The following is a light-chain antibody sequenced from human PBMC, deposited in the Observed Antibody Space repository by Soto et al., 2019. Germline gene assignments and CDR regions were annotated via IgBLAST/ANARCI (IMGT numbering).Light chain of an antibody. CDR3: QQYGSPLYT. V-gene: IGKV3-20*01. CDR1: QSVSRNS. J-gene: IGKJ2*01. CDR2: GAS. Sequence: EIVLTQSPGTLSLSPGERATLSCRASQSVSRNSLAWYQQRPGQAPRLLIYGASNRATGIPDRFSGSGSGTVFAFTICSLETEDFAVFYCQQYGSPLYTFGQGTKLEIK.